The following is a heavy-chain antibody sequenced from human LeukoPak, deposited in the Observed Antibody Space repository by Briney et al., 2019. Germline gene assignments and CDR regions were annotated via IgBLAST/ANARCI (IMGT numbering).Heavy chain of an antibody. D-gene: IGHD3-16*01. CDR1: GGSFSGYY. J-gene: IGHJ4*02. CDR3: MITAEFDF. V-gene: IGHV4-34*03. Sequence: SETLSLTCAVYGGSFSGYYWSWIRQPPGKGLEWIGEINHSGSTNYNPSLKSRVTISVDTSKNQFSLKLSSVTAADTAIYYCMITAEFDFWGQGTLVTVSS. CDR2: INHSGST.